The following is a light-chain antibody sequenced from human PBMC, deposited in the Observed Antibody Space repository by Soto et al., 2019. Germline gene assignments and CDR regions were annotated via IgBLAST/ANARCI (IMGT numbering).Light chain of an antibody. CDR1: QSISSW. Sequence: DIQMTQSPSTLSASLGDRVTITCRASQSISSWLAWYQQKPGKATKLLIQKASSLESGVPSRFSGSGSGTEFTLTISSLQPDDFATYYCQQYNTYPLIFGGGTKVEIK. V-gene: IGKV1-5*03. CDR3: QQYNTYPLI. J-gene: IGKJ4*01. CDR2: KAS.